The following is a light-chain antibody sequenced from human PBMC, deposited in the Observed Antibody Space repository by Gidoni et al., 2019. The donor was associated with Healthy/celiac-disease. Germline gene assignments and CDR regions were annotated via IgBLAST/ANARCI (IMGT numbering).Light chain of an antibody. CDR3: QQYNNWPYT. Sequence: EIVMTQSPATLSVSPGERATLSCRASQSVSSNLAWYQQKPGQAPRFLIYGASTRATGIPARFSGSGSGTEFTLTISSLQSEDFAVYYCQQYNNWPYTLGQGTKLEIK. CDR1: QSVSSN. J-gene: IGKJ2*01. CDR2: GAS. V-gene: IGKV3-15*01.